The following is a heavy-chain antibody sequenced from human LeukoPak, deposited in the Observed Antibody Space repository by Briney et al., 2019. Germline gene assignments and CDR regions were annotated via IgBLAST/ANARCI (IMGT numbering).Heavy chain of an antibody. D-gene: IGHD2-15*01. CDR2: IYYSGST. CDR1: GGSISSSSYY. Sequence: SETLSLTCTVSGGSISSSSYYWGWIRQPPGKGLEWIGSIYYSGSTYYNPSLKSRVTISVDTSKNQFSLKLSSVTAADTAVYYCARDRFRSSYAFDIWGQGAMVTVSS. CDR3: ARDRFRSSYAFDI. J-gene: IGHJ3*02. V-gene: IGHV4-39*07.